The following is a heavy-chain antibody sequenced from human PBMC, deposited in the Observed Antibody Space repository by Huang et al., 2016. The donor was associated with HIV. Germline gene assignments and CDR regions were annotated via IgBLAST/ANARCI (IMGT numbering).Heavy chain of an antibody. V-gene: IGHV4-59*11. CDR1: GGSISTHY. CDR2: IDYRGST. D-gene: IGHD3-3*01. Sequence: QVQLQESGPGLVKPSETLSLTCTVSGGSISTHYWSWIRQPPGTGLEWIGRIDYRGSTNYSPALKSRVTILLDTSRNQFSLRVNSVTAADTAMYYCARDHHDFWRGYRRMYFFDHWGQGTLVTVSS. CDR3: ARDHHDFWRGYRRMYFFDH. J-gene: IGHJ4*02.